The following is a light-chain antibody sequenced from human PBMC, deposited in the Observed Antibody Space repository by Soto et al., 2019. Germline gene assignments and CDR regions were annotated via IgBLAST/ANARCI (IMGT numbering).Light chain of an antibody. J-gene: IGKJ1*01. Sequence: AIQMTQSPSSLSASVGDRVTITCRASQGISTELGWYQHKPGEAPKLLIYGASTLQSGVPSRFSGSGSGTDFPLTLSILQPADFATYYCLHDYNYPRTFGPGTKVQMK. CDR2: GAS. V-gene: IGKV1-6*01. CDR1: QGISTE. CDR3: LHDYNYPRT.